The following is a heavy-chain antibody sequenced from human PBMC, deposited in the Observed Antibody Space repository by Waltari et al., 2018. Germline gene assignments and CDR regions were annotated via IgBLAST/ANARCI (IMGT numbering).Heavy chain of an antibody. CDR1: GFTFGDYS. D-gene: IGHD3-9*01. CDR2: IRSEGHRGTA. V-gene: IGHV3-49*03. CDR3: TRECSNFDCSNSFDV. J-gene: IGHJ3*01. Sequence: DVQLVESGGDFVQPGRSLRLSCKGSGFTFGDYSMGWFRRAPGKGLESVGFIRSEGHRGTADYGESMKDRVTISRDDSQSIVYLHLSSLRTEDTALYYCTRECSNFDCSNSFDVWGQGTMVIVSS.